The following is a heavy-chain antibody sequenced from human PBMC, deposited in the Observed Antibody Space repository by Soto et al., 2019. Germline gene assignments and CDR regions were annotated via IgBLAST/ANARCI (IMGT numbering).Heavy chain of an antibody. CDR1: GVTFSNYG. CDR2: ISSGSNYI. CDR3: ARNTYGHAIDHQFNP. J-gene: IGHJ5*02. V-gene: IGHV3-21*01. D-gene: IGHD4-17*01. Sequence: EVQLVDSGGGLVKPGGSLRLSCAASGVTFSNYGLQWVRQAPGKGLAWVSYISSGSNYIYYADSVKGRFTISRDNAKKSLLLQMNNQSAEDTAVNFCARNTYGHAIDHQFNPWGQGTLVTASS.